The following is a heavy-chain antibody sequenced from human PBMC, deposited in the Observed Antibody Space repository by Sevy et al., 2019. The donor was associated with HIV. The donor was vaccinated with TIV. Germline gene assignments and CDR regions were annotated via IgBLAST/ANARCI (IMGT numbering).Heavy chain of an antibody. CDR1: GFTFSSYA. CDR2: ISFDGRKT. Sequence: GGSLRLSCAASGFTFSSYAFHWVRLAPGKGLEWVAVISFDGRKTDYANSVKGRFTISKDNSKNTLHLRMSRLRGDDTAVYYCARDLRVDLDYWGQGTLVTVSS. J-gene: IGHJ4*02. V-gene: IGHV3-30*04. CDR3: ARDLRVDLDY.